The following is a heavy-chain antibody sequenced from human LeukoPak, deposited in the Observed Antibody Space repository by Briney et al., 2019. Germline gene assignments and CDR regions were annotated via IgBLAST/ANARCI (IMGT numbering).Heavy chain of an antibody. D-gene: IGHD4-17*01. CDR2: INHSGST. Sequence: PSETLSLTCAVYGGSFSGYYWSWIRQPPGKGLEWIGEINHSGSTNYNPSLKSRVTISVDTSKNQFSLKLSSVTAADTAVYYCARGPYGRYYYGMDVWGQGTTVTVSS. CDR3: ARGPYGRYYYGMDV. CDR1: GGSFSGYY. J-gene: IGHJ6*02. V-gene: IGHV4-34*01.